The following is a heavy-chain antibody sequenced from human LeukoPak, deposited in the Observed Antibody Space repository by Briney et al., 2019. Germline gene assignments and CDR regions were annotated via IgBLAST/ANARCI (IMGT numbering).Heavy chain of an antibody. D-gene: IGHD6-13*01. Sequence: GGSLRLSCAASGFTFSSYWMHWVRQAPGKGLEWVAVISYDGSNKYYADSVKGRFTISRDNSKNTLYLQMNSLRAEDTAVYYCAKDIAPRVKYFQHWGQGTLVTVSS. CDR2: ISYDGSNK. V-gene: IGHV3-30*18. J-gene: IGHJ1*01. CDR3: AKDIAPRVKYFQH. CDR1: GFTFSSYW.